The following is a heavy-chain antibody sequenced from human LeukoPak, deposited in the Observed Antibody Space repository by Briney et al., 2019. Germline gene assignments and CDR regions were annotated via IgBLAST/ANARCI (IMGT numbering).Heavy chain of an antibody. J-gene: IGHJ4*02. V-gene: IGHV1-8*01. CDR2: MNPNSGNT. D-gene: IGHD3-16*01. Sequence: ASLKVSCKASGYTFTSYDINWVRQATGQGLEWMGWMNPNSGNTGYAQKFQGRVTMTRNTSISTAYMELSSLRSEDTAVYYCARGLRYYDYVPYWGQGTLVTVSS. CDR1: GYTFTSYD. CDR3: ARGLRYYDYVPY.